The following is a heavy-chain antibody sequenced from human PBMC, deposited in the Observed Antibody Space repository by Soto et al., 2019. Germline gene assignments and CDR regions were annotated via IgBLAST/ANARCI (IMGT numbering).Heavy chain of an antibody. CDR2: FSGSVNYI. CDR3: ARAGSSSSDYYYYGMDV. Sequence: GGSLRLSCAASGFTFSSYSMSWVRQAPGKGLEWVSSFSGSVNYIYYAESVKGRFTISRDNAKNSLYLQMNSLRAEDTAVYYCARAGSSSSDYYYYGMDVWGQGTTVTVSS. V-gene: IGHV3-21*01. D-gene: IGHD6-6*01. J-gene: IGHJ6*02. CDR1: GFTFSSYS.